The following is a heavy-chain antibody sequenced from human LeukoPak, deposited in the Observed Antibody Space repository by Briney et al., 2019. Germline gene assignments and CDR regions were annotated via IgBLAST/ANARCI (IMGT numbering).Heavy chain of an antibody. Sequence: SETLSLTCTVSGGSIDTYYWSWIRQPPGKGLEWIGYIYYSGNTNYNPSLKSRVTISIDMSKNQFSLELTFVTAADTAVYYCARQPSLSYCSSGSCWFDPWGQGTLVTVSS. CDR3: ARQPSLSYCSSGSCWFDP. V-gene: IGHV4-59*08. CDR2: IYYSGNT. J-gene: IGHJ5*02. D-gene: IGHD2-15*01. CDR1: GGSIDTYY.